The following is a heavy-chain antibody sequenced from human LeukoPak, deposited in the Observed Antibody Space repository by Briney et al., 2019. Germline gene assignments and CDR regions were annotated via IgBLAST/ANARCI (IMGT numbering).Heavy chain of an antibody. J-gene: IGHJ1*01. CDR2: IRGSGRHT. V-gene: IGHV3-23*01. CDR1: GFTFSIYA. D-gene: IGHD4-17*01. Sequence: GGSLRLSCVASGFTFSIYATMWVRQTQERRLEWVSAIRGSGRHTFYADSVKGRFTISRDNFKNTLYLQMNSLRADDSAVYYCARDPNGDYIGAFDFQRWGLGTLVTVSS. CDR3: ARDPNGDYIGAFDFQR.